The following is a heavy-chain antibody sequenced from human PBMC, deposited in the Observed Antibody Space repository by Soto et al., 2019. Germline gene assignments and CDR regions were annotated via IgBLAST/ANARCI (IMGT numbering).Heavy chain of an antibody. V-gene: IGHV4-59*08. CDR2: IYYSGST. Sequence: TLSLTCTVSGGSISSYYWSWIRQPPGKGLEWIGYIYYSGSTNYNPSLKSRVTISVGTSKNQFSLKLSSVTAADTAVYYCARHPSVAATAIPYNWFDPWGQGTLVTVSS. CDR3: ARHPSVAATAIPYNWFDP. CDR1: GGSISSYY. J-gene: IGHJ5*02. D-gene: IGHD2-21*02.